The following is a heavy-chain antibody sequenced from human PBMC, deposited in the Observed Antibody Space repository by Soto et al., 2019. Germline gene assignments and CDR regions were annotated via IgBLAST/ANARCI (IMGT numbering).Heavy chain of an antibody. CDR2: IYYTGST. J-gene: IGHJ3*02. Sequence: QVQLQESGPGLVKPSETLSLTCTVSGGSISSYYWSWIRQPPGKGLEWIGYIYYTGSTTYNPSPRRRVTAPVDTSKTPFSLTLSSVTAADTAVYYCARAYSGAYLYAFDIWGQGTMVTVSS. CDR1: GGSISSYY. V-gene: IGHV4-59*01. D-gene: IGHD1-26*01. CDR3: ARAYSGAYLYAFDI.